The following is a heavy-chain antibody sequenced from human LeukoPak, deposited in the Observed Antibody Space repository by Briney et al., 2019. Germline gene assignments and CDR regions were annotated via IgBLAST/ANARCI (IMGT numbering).Heavy chain of an antibody. Sequence: GASVKVSCKTSGGTFSNYATSWVRQAPGQGLEWMGRILPMFDTTNYAQAFQGRVTISTDESTSTAYMEHSSLKSEDTAVYYCARELDWGFDYWGQGTLVTVSS. J-gene: IGHJ4*02. D-gene: IGHD3-9*01. CDR2: ILPMFDTT. CDR1: GGTFSNYA. CDR3: ARELDWGFDY. V-gene: IGHV1-69*05.